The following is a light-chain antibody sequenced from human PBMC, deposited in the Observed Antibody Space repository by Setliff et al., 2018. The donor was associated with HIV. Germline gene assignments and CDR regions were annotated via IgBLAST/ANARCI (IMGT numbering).Light chain of an antibody. Sequence: QSALTQPASVSGSPGQSITISCTGTSSDVGVYDYVPWHQQKNPGKAPKLMIYDVSKRPSGVSSRFSGSKSGNTASLTISGLQADDEADYYCSSYTTGRTYVFGTGTKVTVL. CDR3: SSYTTGRTYV. J-gene: IGLJ1*01. CDR1: SSDVGVYDY. V-gene: IGLV2-14*01. CDR2: DVS.